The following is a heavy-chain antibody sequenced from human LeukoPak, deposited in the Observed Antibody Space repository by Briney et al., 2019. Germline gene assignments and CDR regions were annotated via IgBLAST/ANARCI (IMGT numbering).Heavy chain of an antibody. CDR1: GGSISSGGYY. J-gene: IGHJ4*02. CDR2: IYHSGST. Sequence: SQTLSLTCTVSGGSISSGGYYWSWIRQPPGKGLVWIGYIYHSGSTYYNPSLKSRVTISVDRSKNQFSLKLSSVTAADTAVYYCARAGGLVGYFDYWGQGTLVTVSS. CDR3: ARAGGLVGYFDY. D-gene: IGHD2-15*01. V-gene: IGHV4-30-2*01.